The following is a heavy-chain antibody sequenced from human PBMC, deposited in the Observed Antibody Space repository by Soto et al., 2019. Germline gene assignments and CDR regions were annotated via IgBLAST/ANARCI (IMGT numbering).Heavy chain of an antibody. J-gene: IGHJ6*02. D-gene: IGHD3-10*01. CDR3: ARDRGEEFLKGSGMDV. V-gene: IGHV4-31*03. CDR2: IYHSGST. CDR1: GDSIASHDYY. Sequence: QVQLQESGPGLVKPSQTLSLTCIVSGDSIASHDYYWSWIRLLPGKGLEWIGQIYHSGSTSYNPSPKSRLDISVDTSKTQFSLRLTSVTAADTAVYYCARDRGEEFLKGSGMDVWGQGTTVTVSS.